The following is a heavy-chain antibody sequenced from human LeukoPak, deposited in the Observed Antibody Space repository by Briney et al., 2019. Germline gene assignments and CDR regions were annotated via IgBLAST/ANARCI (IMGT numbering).Heavy chain of an antibody. CDR1: GFTFSSYS. CDR2: MTRTSAI. J-gene: IGHJ3*02. D-gene: IGHD3-10*02. V-gene: IGHV3-69-1*01. Sequence: GGSRRLSCAASGFTFSSYSMNWVRQAPGKGLEWVATMTRTSAIYYADSVKGRFTISRDNARNSVYLQMNSLRDDDTAVYSCARAQTMFWEFDGFDIWGRGTKVTVSS. CDR3: ARAQTMFWEFDGFDI.